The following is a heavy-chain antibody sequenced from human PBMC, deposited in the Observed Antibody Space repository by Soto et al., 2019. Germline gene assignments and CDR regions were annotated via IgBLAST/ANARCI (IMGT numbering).Heavy chain of an antibody. J-gene: IGHJ4*02. CDR3: AKGGSYGVS. V-gene: IGHV3-23*01. CDR1: GFTFSSYA. Sequence: GGSLRLSCAASGFTFSSYAMSWVRQAPGKGLEWVSIISDSGGSTYYADSVKGRFTISRDNSKNTVYLQMNSLRAEDTAVYYCAKGGSYGVSWGQRTLVTVSS. CDR2: ISDSGGST. D-gene: IGHD1-26*01.